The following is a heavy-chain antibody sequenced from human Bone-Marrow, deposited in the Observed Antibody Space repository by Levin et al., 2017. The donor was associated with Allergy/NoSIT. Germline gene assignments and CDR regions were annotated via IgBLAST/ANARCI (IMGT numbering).Heavy chain of an antibody. CDR2: MNPNSGNT. CDR3: ARGRYGSGSYWGYYYYYYMDG. D-gene: IGHD3-10*01. V-gene: IGHV1-8*01. J-gene: IGHJ6*03. CDR1: GYTFTSYD. Sequence: ASVKVSCKASGYTFTSYDINWVRQATGQGLEWMGWMNPNSGNTGYAQKFQGRVTMTRNTSISTAYMELSSLRSEDTAVYYCARGRYGSGSYWGYYYYYYMDGWGKGTTVTVSS.